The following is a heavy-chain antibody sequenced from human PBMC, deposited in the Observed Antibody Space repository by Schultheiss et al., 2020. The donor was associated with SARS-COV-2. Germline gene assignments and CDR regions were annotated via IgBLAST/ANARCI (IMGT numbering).Heavy chain of an antibody. J-gene: IGHJ5*02. CDR3: ARGLFYSNWFDP. D-gene: IGHD3-9*01. CDR1: GGSISSGGYY. CDR2: INHSGST. Sequence: SQTLSLTCTVSGGSISSGGYYWSWIRQHPGKGLEWIGEINHSGSTNYNPSLKSRVTISLDTSNSQFSLHLKSVTAADTAFYYCARGLFYSNWFDPWGQGALVTVSS. V-gene: IGHV4-31*03.